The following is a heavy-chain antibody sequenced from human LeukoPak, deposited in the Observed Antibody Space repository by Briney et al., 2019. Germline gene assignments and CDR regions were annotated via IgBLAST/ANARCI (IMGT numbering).Heavy chain of an antibody. V-gene: IGHV4-4*07. CDR1: GGSISSYY. D-gene: IGHD3-9*01. CDR3: ARVTYFDWLQFSFDY. CDR2: IYTSGST. J-gene: IGHJ4*02. Sequence: PSETLSLTCTVSGGSISSYYWSWIRQPAGKGLEWIGRIYTSGSTNYNTSLKSRVTMSVDTSKNQFSLKLSSVTAADTAEYYCARVTYFDWLQFSFDYWGQGTLVTVSS.